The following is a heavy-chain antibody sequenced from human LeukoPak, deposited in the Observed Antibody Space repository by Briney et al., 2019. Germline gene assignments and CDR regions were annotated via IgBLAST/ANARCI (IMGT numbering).Heavy chain of an antibody. V-gene: IGHV4-30-4*01. CDR3: ARVDYDSSSPRFDY. D-gene: IGHD3-22*01. J-gene: IGHJ4*02. CDR1: GGSISSGDYY. CDR2: IYYSGST. Sequence: SETLSLTCTVSGGSISSGDYYWSWIRQPPGRGLEWIVYIYYSGSTYYNPSLKSRVTISVDTSKNQFSLKLSSVTAADTAVYYCARVDYDSSSPRFDYWGQGTLVTVSS.